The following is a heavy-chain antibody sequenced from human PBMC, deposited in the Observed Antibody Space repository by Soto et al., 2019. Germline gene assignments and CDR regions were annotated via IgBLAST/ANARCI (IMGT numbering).Heavy chain of an antibody. D-gene: IGHD6-19*01. Sequence: QITLKESGPTLVKPTQTPTLTCTFSGFSLSSTRLDVGWIRQPPGKALEWLALIYWDDDKRYSPFLKSRLTITKDTSKNQVVLTMSNMDPVDTARYYWAHIVVAGLGYYFDYWGQGTLVTVSS. CDR3: AHIVVAGLGYYFDY. CDR1: GFSLSSTRLD. CDR2: IYWDDDK. J-gene: IGHJ4*02. V-gene: IGHV2-5*02.